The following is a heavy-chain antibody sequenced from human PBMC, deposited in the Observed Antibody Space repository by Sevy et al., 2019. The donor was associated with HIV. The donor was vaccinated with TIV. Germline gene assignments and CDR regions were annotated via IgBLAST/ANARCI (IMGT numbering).Heavy chain of an antibody. Sequence: GGSLRLSCAASGFTFSSYTMSWVRQAPGKGLEWVSAISGSGGSRYYADSVKGRFIISRDNSKNTLYLQMNSLRAEDTAVYYCGEDPYYYGSSGYPDVYFDFWGRGTLVTVSS. CDR2: ISGSGGSR. V-gene: IGHV3-23*01. CDR1: GFTFSSYT. D-gene: IGHD3-22*01. CDR3: GEDPYYYGSSGYPDVYFDF. J-gene: IGHJ2*01.